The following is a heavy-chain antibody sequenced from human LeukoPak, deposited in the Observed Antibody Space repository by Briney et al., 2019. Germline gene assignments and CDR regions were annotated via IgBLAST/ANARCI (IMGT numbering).Heavy chain of an antibody. CDR3: ARGSSSNSWFFDY. CDR2: TYYRSKWYN. Sequence: PSQTLSLTCAISGDTVSINSATWTWIRQSPSRGLEWLGRTYYRSKWYNDYAVSVKSRITINPDTSKNQLSLHLNSVTPEDTAVYYCARGSSSNSWFFDYWGQGALVTVSS. D-gene: IGHD6-13*01. CDR1: GDTVSINSAT. V-gene: IGHV6-1*01. J-gene: IGHJ4*02.